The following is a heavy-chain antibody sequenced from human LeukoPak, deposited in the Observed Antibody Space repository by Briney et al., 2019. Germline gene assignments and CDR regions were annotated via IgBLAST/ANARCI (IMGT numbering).Heavy chain of an antibody. J-gene: IGHJ4*02. Sequence: GRSLRLSCAASGFTFSSYAMHWVRQAPGKGLEWVAVISYDGSNKYYADSVKGRFTISRDNSKNTLYLQMDSLRVEDTAVYYCAKVGNNGYFDFWGQGTLVTVSS. V-gene: IGHV3-30-3*01. CDR2: ISYDGSNK. CDR3: AKVGNNGYFDF. D-gene: IGHD1-26*01. CDR1: GFTFSSYA.